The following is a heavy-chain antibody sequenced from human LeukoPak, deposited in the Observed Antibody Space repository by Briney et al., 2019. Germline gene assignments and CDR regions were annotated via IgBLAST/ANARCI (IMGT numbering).Heavy chain of an antibody. V-gene: IGHV3-7*01. CDR3: ARIGYRSSSPDY. CDR1: GFIFSNYW. Sequence: PGGSLRLSCAASGFIFSNYWMTWVRQAPGKGLEWVANIKQDGSQKYYVDSVKGRLTISRDNAKNSVYLQVNGLRVEDTAVYYCARIGYRSSSPDYWGQGTPVTVSS. J-gene: IGHJ4*02. D-gene: IGHD6-13*01. CDR2: IKQDGSQK.